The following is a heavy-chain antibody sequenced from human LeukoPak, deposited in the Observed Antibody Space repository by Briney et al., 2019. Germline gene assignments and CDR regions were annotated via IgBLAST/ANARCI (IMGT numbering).Heavy chain of an antibody. CDR1: GFTFTSYD. CDR2: MNPNSGNT. CDR3: ARGQSYGDYTLVL. J-gene: IGHJ4*02. D-gene: IGHD4-17*01. V-gene: IGHV1-8*01. Sequence: ASVKVSCKASGFTFTSYDINWVRQATGQGLEWMGWMNPNSGNTGYAQKFQGRVTMTRNTSISTAYMELSSLRSEDAAVYYCARGQSYGDYTLVLWGQGTLVTVSS.